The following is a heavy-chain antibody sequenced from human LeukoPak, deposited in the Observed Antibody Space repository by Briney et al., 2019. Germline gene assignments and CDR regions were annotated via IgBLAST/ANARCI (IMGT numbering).Heavy chain of an antibody. D-gene: IGHD3-3*01. J-gene: IGHJ5*02. CDR2: ISHNGTT. CDR1: GFTFSSYS. CDR3: ARRRLRFHPGFDP. Sequence: GSLRLSCAASGFTFSSYSMSWIRQSPGKGLEWIGEISHNGTTNYSPSLKSRITISVDSSKNQFSLHVKSVTAADTAVYYCARRRLRFHPGFDPWGQGTLVTVSS. V-gene: IGHV4-34*01.